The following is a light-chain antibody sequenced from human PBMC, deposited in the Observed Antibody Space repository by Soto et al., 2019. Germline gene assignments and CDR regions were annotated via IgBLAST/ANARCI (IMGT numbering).Light chain of an antibody. CDR1: QSVTSRH. V-gene: IGKV3-20*01. J-gene: IGKJ2*01. Sequence: EIVLTQSPGTLSLSPGERVTLSCRASQSVTSRHLAWYQQKPGQAPRLLIFAASGRPPTIPSRFSGSGSGTDFTLTISRLEAEDFAVYFCRQYHTSPYTFGQGTRLEIK. CDR3: RQYHTSPYT. CDR2: AAS.